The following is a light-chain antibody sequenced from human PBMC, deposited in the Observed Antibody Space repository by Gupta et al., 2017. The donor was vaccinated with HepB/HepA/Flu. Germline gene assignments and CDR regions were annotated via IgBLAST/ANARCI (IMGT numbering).Light chain of an antibody. CDR1: QSININ. Sequence: EIALTQSPATLSLSPGERATLSCRASQSININLAWYQQKPGQAPSLVMYEISNRATGIPASFSGSGSGTDFALTISGLEPEDFAVYYCHQRSDWPWTFGQGTKLEMK. CDR2: EIS. J-gene: IGKJ1*01. V-gene: IGKV3-11*01. CDR3: HQRSDWPWT.